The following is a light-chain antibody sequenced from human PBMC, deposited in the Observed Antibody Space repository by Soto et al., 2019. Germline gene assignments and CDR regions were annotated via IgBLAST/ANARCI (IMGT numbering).Light chain of an antibody. V-gene: IGKV3-11*01. CDR1: QSIRNY. CDR2: DAS. J-gene: IGKJ4*01. Sequence: EIVLTQSPATLSVSPGERATLSCRASQSIRNYLAWYQQKPGQAPRLLIYDASNRAPGIPARFSGSGSGTDFNLTISSLEPEDSAVYFCQQRNNWVTFGGGSKVEIK. CDR3: QQRNNWVT.